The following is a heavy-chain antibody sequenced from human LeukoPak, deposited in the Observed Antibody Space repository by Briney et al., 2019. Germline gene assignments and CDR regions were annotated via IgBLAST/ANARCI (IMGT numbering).Heavy chain of an antibody. CDR2: INHSGST. CDR1: GGSFSGYY. J-gene: IGHJ4*02. Sequence: SETLSLTCAVYGGSFSGYYWSWIRQPPGKGLEWIGEINHSGSTNYNPSLKSRVTISVDTSKNQFSLKLSSVTAADTAVYYCARRRPMTTVTTAFDYWGQGTLVTVSS. V-gene: IGHV4-34*01. D-gene: IGHD4-17*01. CDR3: ARRRPMTTVTTAFDY.